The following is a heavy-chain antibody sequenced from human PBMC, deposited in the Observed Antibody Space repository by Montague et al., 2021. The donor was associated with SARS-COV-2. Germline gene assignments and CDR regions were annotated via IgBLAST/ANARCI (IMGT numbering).Heavy chain of an antibody. J-gene: IGHJ4*02. V-gene: IGHV4-39*01. D-gene: IGHD5-18*01. CDR1: GGPISGSSDY. CDR2: VDYSGNT. Sequence: SETLSLTCTVTGGPISGSSDYRGWIRRSPGEGLGWIESVDYSGNTYYRXSLESRLTISEDTSKNQFSLKLNSVTAADTALYYCARREYSYGWGDWGQGTLVTVSS. CDR3: ARREYSYGWGD.